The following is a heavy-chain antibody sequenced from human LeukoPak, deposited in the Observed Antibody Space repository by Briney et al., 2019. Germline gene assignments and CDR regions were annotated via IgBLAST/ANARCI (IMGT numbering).Heavy chain of an antibody. J-gene: IGHJ3*02. D-gene: IGHD1-26*01. V-gene: IGHV3-30-3*01. CDR2: ISYDGSNK. CDR3: AREALYSGSYSDAFDI. CDR1: GFTFSSYA. Sequence: GGSLRLSCAASGFTFSSYAMHWVRQAPGKGLEWVAVISYDGSNKYYADSVKGRFTISRDNSKNTLYLQMNSLRAEDTAVYYCAREALYSGSYSDAFDIWGQGTMVTVSS.